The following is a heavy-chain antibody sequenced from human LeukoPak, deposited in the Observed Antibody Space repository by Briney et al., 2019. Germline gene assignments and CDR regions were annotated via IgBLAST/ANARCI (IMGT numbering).Heavy chain of an antibody. J-gene: IGHJ5*02. V-gene: IGHV1-69*13. CDR3: ATHGMTAGRYNWFDP. D-gene: IGHD2-21*02. CDR2: IIPIFGTA. Sequence: SVKVSCKASGGTFSSYAISWVRQAPGQGLEWMGGIIPIFGTANYAQKFQGRVTITADESTSTAYMELSSLRSEDTAVYYCATHGMTAGRYNWFDPWGQGTLVTVSS. CDR1: GGTFSSYA.